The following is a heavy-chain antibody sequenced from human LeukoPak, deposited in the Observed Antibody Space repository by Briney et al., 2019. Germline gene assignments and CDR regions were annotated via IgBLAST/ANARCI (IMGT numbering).Heavy chain of an antibody. Sequence: SVKVSCKASGGTFSSYAISWVRQAPGQGLEWKGRIIPIFGTANYAQKFQGRVTITTDESTSTAYMELSSLRSGDTAVYYCARGRGSPKYYFDYWGQGTLVTVSS. CDR2: IIPIFGTA. V-gene: IGHV1-69*05. D-gene: IGHD1-26*01. CDR3: ARGRGSPKYYFDY. J-gene: IGHJ4*02. CDR1: GGTFSSYA.